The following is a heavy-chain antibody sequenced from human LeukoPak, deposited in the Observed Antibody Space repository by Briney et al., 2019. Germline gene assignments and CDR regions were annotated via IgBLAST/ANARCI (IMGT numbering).Heavy chain of an antibody. D-gene: IGHD3-16*01. J-gene: IGHJ6*04. CDR2: INWNGVST. CDR1: GFTFDDYG. V-gene: IGHV3-20*04. Sequence: GGSLRLSCAASGFTFDDYGMSWVRQAPGKGLKWVPGINWNGVSTGYADSVKGRFTISRDNAKKSMYLQMNSLRAEDTALYYCARDLASSDVWGKGTTVTVSS. CDR3: ARDLASSDV.